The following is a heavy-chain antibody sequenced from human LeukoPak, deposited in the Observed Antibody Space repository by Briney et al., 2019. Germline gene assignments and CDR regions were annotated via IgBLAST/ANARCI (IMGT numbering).Heavy chain of an antibody. Sequence: SETLSLTCTVSGGSISSSSYYWGWIRQPPGKGLEWIGSIYYSGSTYYNPSLKSRVTVSVDTSKNQFSLKLSSVTAADTAVYYCARRPYGDDAFDIWGQGTMVTVSS. CDR1: GGSISSSSYY. D-gene: IGHD3-10*01. V-gene: IGHV4-39*01. CDR3: ARRPYGDDAFDI. CDR2: IYYSGST. J-gene: IGHJ3*02.